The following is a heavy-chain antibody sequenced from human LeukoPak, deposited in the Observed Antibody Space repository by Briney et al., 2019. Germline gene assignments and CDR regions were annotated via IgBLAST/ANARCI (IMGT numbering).Heavy chain of an antibody. CDR3: ARRYCSSTSCYGVYYFDY. D-gene: IGHD2-2*01. CDR2: IYPGDSDT. V-gene: IGHV5-51*01. Sequence: GASLKISCQGSGSSFTSYWIGWVRQLPGKGLEWMGIIYPGDSDTRYSPSFQGQVTISADKSISTAYLQWSSPKASDTAMYYCARRYCSSTSCYGVYYFDYWGQGTLVTVSS. J-gene: IGHJ4*02. CDR1: GSSFTSYW.